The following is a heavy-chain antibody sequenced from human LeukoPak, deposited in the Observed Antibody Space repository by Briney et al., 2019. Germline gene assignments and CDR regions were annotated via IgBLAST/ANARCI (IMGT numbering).Heavy chain of an antibody. J-gene: IGHJ4*02. CDR3: ARELMGLTMIVVVHPIDY. V-gene: IGHV3-21*01. CDR1: GFTFKSYI. D-gene: IGHD3-22*01. CDR2: ISITSSYI. Sequence: GGSLRLSCAASGFTFKSYIINWVHQAPPKGLDGVSSISITSSYISYAASVKGRFTISRENAKNSLFLQMNSLRAEDTAVYYCARELMGLTMIVVVHPIDYWGQGTLVTVSS.